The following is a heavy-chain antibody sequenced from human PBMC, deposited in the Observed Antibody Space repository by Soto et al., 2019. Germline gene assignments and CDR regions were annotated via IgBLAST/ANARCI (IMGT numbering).Heavy chain of an antibody. D-gene: IGHD1-26*01. J-gene: IGHJ3*02. V-gene: IGHV3-33*01. CDR1: GFTFSSYG. CDR2: IWYDGSNK. Sequence: GGSLRLSCAASGFTFSSYGMQWVRQAPGKGLEWVAVIWYDGSNKYYAESVKGRFTISRDNSKNTLYLQMNSLRAEDTAVYYCASRGIVGATDIWGQGTMVTVSS. CDR3: ASRGIVGATDI.